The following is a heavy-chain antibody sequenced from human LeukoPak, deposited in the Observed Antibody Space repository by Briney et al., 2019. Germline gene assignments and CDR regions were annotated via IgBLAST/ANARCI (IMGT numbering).Heavy chain of an antibody. Sequence: GGSLRLSCAASGFTFSDYYMSWVRQAPGKGLEWVSYISSSGSTIYYADSVKGRFTISRDNSKNTLYLQMNSLRAEDTAVYYCAAALTLRPIDYWGQGTLVTVSS. V-gene: IGHV3-11*01. J-gene: IGHJ4*02. CDR1: GFTFSDYY. CDR3: AAALTLRPIDY. D-gene: IGHD3-16*01. CDR2: ISSSGSTI.